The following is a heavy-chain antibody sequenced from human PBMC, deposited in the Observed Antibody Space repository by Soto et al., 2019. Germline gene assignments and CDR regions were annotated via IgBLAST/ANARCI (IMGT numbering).Heavy chain of an antibody. CDR2: IRSKANSYAT. J-gene: IGHJ5*02. V-gene: IGHV3-73*01. Sequence: PGGSLRLSCAASGFTFSGSAMHWVRQASGKGLEWVGRIRSKANSYATAYAASVKGRFTISRDDSKNTAYLQMNSLKTGDTAVYYCTGDYYDSSGFNWFDPWGQGTLVTVSS. CDR1: GFTFSGSA. CDR3: TGDYYDSSGFNWFDP. D-gene: IGHD3-22*01.